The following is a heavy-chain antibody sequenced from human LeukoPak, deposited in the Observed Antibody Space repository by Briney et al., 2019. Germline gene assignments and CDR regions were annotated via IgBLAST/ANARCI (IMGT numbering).Heavy chain of an antibody. J-gene: IGHJ4*02. Sequence: SETLSLTCTVSGDSISSDDYYWSWTRQPAGKGLEWIGRFSASGNSNYNPSLKSRLTISLDTSKNQFSLKLISVTAADTAVYYCARGVGSGYTDYWGQGALVTVSS. CDR3: ARGVGSGYTDY. D-gene: IGHD3-22*01. CDR1: GDSISSDDYY. CDR2: FSASGNS. V-gene: IGHV4-61*02.